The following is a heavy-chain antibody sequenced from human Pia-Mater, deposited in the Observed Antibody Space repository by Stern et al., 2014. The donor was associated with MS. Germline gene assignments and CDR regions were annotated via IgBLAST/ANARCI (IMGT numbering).Heavy chain of an antibody. J-gene: IGHJ4*02. Sequence: VHLVESGGGVVQPGRSLRLSCAASGFSFSSYGIHGGRHAQGTGLEREAVISIYGSKKYHANSAMGRFTILSDNSTNTQYLQKNSLRAEDTAVYDCANTILRGYHAFDYWGQGTLVTVSS. V-gene: IGHV3-30*18. CDR1: GFSFSSYG. D-gene: IGHD3-3*01. CDR3: ANTILRGYHAFDY. CDR2: ISIYGSKK.